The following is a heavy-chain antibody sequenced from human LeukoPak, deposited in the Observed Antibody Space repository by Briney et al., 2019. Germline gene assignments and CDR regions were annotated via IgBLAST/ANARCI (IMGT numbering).Heavy chain of an antibody. J-gene: IGHJ4*02. D-gene: IGHD3-10*01. V-gene: IGHV4-4*07. CDR1: GGSIRSYY. CDR3: ARRKYYYGSGSFLTYFDY. CDR2: IYTSVST. Sequence: SETLSLTCTVSGGSIRSYYWSWIRQPAGKGLEWIGRIYTSVSTNYNPSLKSRITMSIDTSKNQFPLKLSSVTAADTAVYYCARRKYYYGSGSFLTYFDYWGQGTLVTVSS.